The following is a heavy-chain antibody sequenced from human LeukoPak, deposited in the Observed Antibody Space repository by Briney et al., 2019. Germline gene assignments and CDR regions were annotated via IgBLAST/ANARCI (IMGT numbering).Heavy chain of an antibody. CDR3: ARGGSGWLGTFDY. J-gene: IGHJ4*02. Sequence: ASVKVSCKASGYTFTGCYMHWVRQAPGQGLEWMGRINPNSGGTNYAQKFQGRVTMTRDTSISTAYMELSRLRSGDTAVYYCARGGSGWLGTFDYWGQGTLVTVSS. D-gene: IGHD6-19*01. CDR2: INPNSGGT. V-gene: IGHV1-2*06. CDR1: GYTFTGCY.